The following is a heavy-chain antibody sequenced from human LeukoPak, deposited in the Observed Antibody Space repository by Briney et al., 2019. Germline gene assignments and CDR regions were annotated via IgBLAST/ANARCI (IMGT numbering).Heavy chain of an antibody. Sequence: ASVTVSCKASGYIFSNFFSSYGISWVRQAPGQGLEWMGWISPYNGNTKSAQKFQGRVTMTTDTSSSTAYIELRSLRSDDTAVYYCASGYYSDGSGYSPADYWGQGTLVTVSS. CDR3: ASGYYSDGSGYSPADY. CDR1: GYIFSNFFSSYG. CDR2: ISPYNGNT. J-gene: IGHJ4*02. V-gene: IGHV1-18*01. D-gene: IGHD3-22*01.